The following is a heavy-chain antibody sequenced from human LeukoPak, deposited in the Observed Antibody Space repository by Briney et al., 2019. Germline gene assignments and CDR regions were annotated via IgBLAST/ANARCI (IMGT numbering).Heavy chain of an antibody. CDR2: INAGNGNT. V-gene: IGHV1-3*01. D-gene: IGHD3-10*01. Sequence: ASVKVSCKASGYTFTSYAMNWVRQAPGQGLEWMGWINAGNGNTKYSQRFQGRVTITRDTSASTAYMELSSLRSEDTAVYYCASPEPTGSGSYFLDYWGQGTLVTVSS. J-gene: IGHJ4*02. CDR3: ASPEPTGSGSYFLDY. CDR1: GYTFTSYA.